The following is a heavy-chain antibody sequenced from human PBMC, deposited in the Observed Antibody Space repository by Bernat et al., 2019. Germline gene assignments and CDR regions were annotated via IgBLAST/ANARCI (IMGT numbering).Heavy chain of an antibody. CDR2: ISYDGSNK. CDR1: GFTFSSYA. CDR3: ARESHYYGSGRRYNWFDP. V-gene: IGHV3-30-3*01. D-gene: IGHD3-10*01. J-gene: IGHJ5*02. Sequence: QVQLVESGGGVVQPGRSLRLSCAASGFTFSSYAMHWVRQAPGKGLEWVAVISYDGSNKYYADSVKGRFTISRDNSKNTLYLQMNSLRAEDTAVYYCARESHYYGSGRRYNWFDPWGQGTLVTVSS.